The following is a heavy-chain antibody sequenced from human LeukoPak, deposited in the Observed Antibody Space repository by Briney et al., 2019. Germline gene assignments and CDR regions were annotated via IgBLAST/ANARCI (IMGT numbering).Heavy chain of an antibody. CDR3: ARGRRGYGDYRILILDY. D-gene: IGHD4-17*01. CDR2: INHSGST. Sequence: PSETLSLTCAVYGGSFSGYYWSWIRQPPGKGLEWIGEINHSGSTNYNPSLKSRVTISVDTSKNQFSLKLSSVTAADTAVYYCARGRRGYGDYRILILDYWGQGTLVTVSS. J-gene: IGHJ4*02. CDR1: GGSFSGYY. V-gene: IGHV4-34*01.